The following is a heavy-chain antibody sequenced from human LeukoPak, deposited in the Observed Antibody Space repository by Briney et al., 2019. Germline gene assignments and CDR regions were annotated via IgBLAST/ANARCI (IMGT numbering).Heavy chain of an antibody. CDR2: IIPILGIA. J-gene: IGHJ4*02. V-gene: IGHV1-69*04. CDR1: GGTFSSYA. D-gene: IGHD3-10*01. CDR3: AVSYGSGSYLDY. Sequence: SVKVSCKCSGGTFSSYAISWERQAPGQGLEWMGRIIPILGIANYAQKFQGRVTITADKSTTTAYMELISLRSEDTAVYYCAVSYGSGSYLDYWGQGTLVTVSS.